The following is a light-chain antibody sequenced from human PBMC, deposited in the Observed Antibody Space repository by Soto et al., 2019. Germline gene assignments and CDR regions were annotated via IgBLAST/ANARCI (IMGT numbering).Light chain of an antibody. CDR3: QQRSNWPPVT. CDR1: QSVSSY. CDR2: DAS. J-gene: IGKJ4*01. V-gene: IGKV3-11*01. Sequence: EIVLTQSPATLSLSPGERATLSCRASQSVSSYLAWYQQKPGQAPRLLIYDASNRATGIPARFSGSWSGTDFPLTISSLAPEDFANYYCQQRSNWPPVTFGGGTKVEIK.